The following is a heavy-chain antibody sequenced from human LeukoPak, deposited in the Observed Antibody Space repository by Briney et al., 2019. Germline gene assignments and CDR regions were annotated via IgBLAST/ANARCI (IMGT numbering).Heavy chain of an antibody. CDR1: GGTFSSYA. D-gene: IGHD6-6*01. Sequence: SVKVSCKASGGTFSSYAISWVRQAPGQGLEWMGGIIPIFGTANYAQKFQGRVTITADESTSTAYMELSSLRSEDTAVYYCARDAPYSSSSHDAFDIWGQGTMVTVSS. CDR2: IIPIFGTA. J-gene: IGHJ3*02. CDR3: ARDAPYSSSSHDAFDI. V-gene: IGHV1-69*13.